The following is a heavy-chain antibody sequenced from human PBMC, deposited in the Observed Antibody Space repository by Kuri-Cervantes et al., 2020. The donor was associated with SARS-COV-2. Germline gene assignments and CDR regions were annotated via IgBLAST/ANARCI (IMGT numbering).Heavy chain of an antibody. CDR3: ARVDGDYVDWYFDL. CDR1: GFTFSSYA. Sequence: GESLKISCAASGFTFSSYAMSWARQAPGKGLEWVSAISGSGGSTYYADSVKGRFTISRDNSKNTLYLQMNSLRAEDTAVYYCARVDGDYVDWYFDLWGRGTLVTVSS. D-gene: IGHD4-17*01. V-gene: IGHV3-23*01. J-gene: IGHJ2*01. CDR2: ISGSGGST.